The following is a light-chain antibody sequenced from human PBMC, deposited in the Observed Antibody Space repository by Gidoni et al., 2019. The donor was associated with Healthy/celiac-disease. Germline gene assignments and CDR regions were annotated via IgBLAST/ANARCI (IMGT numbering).Light chain of an antibody. J-gene: IGKJ4*01. CDR2: AAS. CDR3: QQSYSTPPST. CDR1: QSISSY. V-gene: IGKV1-39*01. Sequence: DIQMTQSPSPLSASVGDRVTITCRASQSISSYLNWYQQKPGKAPKLLIYAASSLQSGVPSRFSGSGSGTDFTLTISSLQPEDFATYYCQQSYSTPPSTFGGGTKVEIK.